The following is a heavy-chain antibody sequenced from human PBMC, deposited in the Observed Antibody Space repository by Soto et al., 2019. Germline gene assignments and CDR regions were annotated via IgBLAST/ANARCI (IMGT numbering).Heavy chain of an antibody. CDR3: ARDRGTVTNRWGGYYFDY. D-gene: IGHD4-4*01. CDR1: GFTFSSYA. Sequence: GGSLRLSCAASGFTFSSYAMHWVRQAPGKGLEWVAVISYDGSNKYYADSVKGRFTISRDNSKNTLYLQMNSLRAEDTAVYYCARDRGTVTNRWGGYYFDYWGQGTLVTVSS. CDR2: ISYDGSNK. J-gene: IGHJ4*02. V-gene: IGHV3-30-3*01.